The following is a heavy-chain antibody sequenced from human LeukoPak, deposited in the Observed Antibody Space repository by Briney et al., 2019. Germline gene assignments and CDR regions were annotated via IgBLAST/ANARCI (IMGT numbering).Heavy chain of an antibody. V-gene: IGHV4-34*01. J-gene: IGHJ4*02. Sequence: PSETLSLTCAVYGGSFSGYYWSWIRQPPGKGLEWIGEINHSGSTNYNPSLKSRVTISVDTSKNQFSLKLSSVTAADTAVYYCVRGWNEYYFDYWGQGTLVTVSS. CDR1: GGSFSGYY. D-gene: IGHD1-1*01. CDR2: INHSGST. CDR3: VRGWNEYYFDY.